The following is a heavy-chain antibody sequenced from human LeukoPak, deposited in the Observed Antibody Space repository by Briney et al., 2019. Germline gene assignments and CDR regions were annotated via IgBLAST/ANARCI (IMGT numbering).Heavy chain of an antibody. D-gene: IGHD6-19*01. V-gene: IGHV4-31*03. Sequence: TLSLTCTVSGGSISSGGYYWSWIRQHPGKGLEWIGYIYYSGSTNYNPSLKSRVTISVDTSKNQFSLKLSSVTAADTAVYYCARAYSSGWYYFDYWGQGTLVTVSS. J-gene: IGHJ4*02. CDR3: ARAYSSGWYYFDY. CDR2: IYYSGST. CDR1: GGSISSGGYY.